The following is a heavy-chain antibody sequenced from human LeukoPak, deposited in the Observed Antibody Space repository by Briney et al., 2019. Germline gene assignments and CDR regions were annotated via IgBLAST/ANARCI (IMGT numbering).Heavy chain of an antibody. CDR1: GGSISRDY. CDR3: ARVDYGDYSKDFDY. D-gene: IGHD4-17*01. J-gene: IGHJ4*02. Sequence: PSETLSLTCTVSGGSISRDYWSWIRQPPGKGLEWIGYIYYTGSTNYNPSLNSRVTISLETSKNRFSLRLSSVTAADTAMYYCARVDYGDYSKDFDYWGQGILVTVSS. V-gene: IGHV4-59*12. CDR2: IYYTGST.